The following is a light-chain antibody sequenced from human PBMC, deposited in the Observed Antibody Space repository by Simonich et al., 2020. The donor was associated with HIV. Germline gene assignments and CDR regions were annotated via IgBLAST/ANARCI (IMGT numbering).Light chain of an antibody. CDR2: WAA. CDR3: QQYYTTPPT. J-gene: IGKJ1*01. V-gene: IGKV4-1*01. Sequence: DIVMTQSPESLAVSLGERATINCKSSQTILFSSNNRNYLAWYQQKPGQPPKLLIYWAATRESGVPERCSGSGSGTDFTLTISSLQAEDVAVYYCQQYYTTPPTFGQGTKVEIK. CDR1: QTILFSSNNRNY.